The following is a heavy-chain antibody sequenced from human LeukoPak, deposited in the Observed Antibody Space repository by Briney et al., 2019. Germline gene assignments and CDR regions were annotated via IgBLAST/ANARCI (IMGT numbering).Heavy chain of an antibody. Sequence: SETLSLTCTVSGGSISSYYWSWIRQPAGKGLEWIGRIYTSGSTNYNPSLKSRVTMSVDTSKNQFSLKLSSVTAADTAVYYCARVDGFTAPYYDFWSGSPGAFDIWGQGTMVTVSS. V-gene: IGHV4-4*07. J-gene: IGHJ3*02. CDR1: GGSISSYY. CDR3: ARVDGFTAPYYDFWSGSPGAFDI. D-gene: IGHD3-3*01. CDR2: IYTSGST.